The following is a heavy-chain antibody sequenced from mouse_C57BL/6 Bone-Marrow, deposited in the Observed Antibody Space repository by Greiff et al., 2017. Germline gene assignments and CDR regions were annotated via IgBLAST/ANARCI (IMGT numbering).Heavy chain of an antibody. CDR2: IYPGGGYT. Sequence: VQLQQSGAELVRPGTSVKMSCKASGYTFTNYWIGWAKQRPGHGLEWIGDIYPGGGYTNYNEKFKGKATLTDDKSSSTAYMQCSRLTSEDSAIYSRARNAGSDYRFANWGQGTLVTVSA. CDR3: ARNAGSDYRFAN. V-gene: IGHV1-63*01. CDR1: GYTFTNYW. D-gene: IGHD2-13*01. J-gene: IGHJ3*01.